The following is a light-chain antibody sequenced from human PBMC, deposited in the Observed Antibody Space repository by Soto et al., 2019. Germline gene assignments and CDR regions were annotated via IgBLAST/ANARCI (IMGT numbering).Light chain of an antibody. V-gene: IGLV1-44*01. Sequence: QSELTQPPSASGTPGQRVTISCSGSSSNIGSNTVNWYQQLPGTAPKLLIYSNNQRPSGVPDRFSGSKSGTSASLAISGLQSEDEADYYCAAWDDSLIGPVFGGGTKLTVL. J-gene: IGLJ2*01. CDR1: SSNIGSNT. CDR3: AAWDDSLIGPV. CDR2: SNN.